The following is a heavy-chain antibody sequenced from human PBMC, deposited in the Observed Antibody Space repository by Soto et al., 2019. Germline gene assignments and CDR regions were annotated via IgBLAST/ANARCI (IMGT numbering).Heavy chain of an antibody. CDR1: GYTLTELS. Sequence: ASVKVSCKVSGYTLTELSMHWVRQAPGKGLEWMGGFDPEDGETIYAQKFQGRVTMTEDTSTDTAYMELSSLRSEDTAVYYCATDLPPHLYYDFWSGYLRGLDYWGQGTLVTVSS. CDR2: FDPEDGET. D-gene: IGHD3-3*01. CDR3: ATDLPPHLYYDFWSGYLRGLDY. V-gene: IGHV1-24*01. J-gene: IGHJ4*02.